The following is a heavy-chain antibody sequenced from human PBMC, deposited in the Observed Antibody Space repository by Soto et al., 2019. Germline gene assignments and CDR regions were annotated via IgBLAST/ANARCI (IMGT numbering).Heavy chain of an antibody. CDR1: GFTFSSYG. CDR2: IWYDGSNK. D-gene: IGHD3-10*01. J-gene: IGHJ6*03. CDR3: ARGEPWFGELFYYYMDV. V-gene: IGHV3-33*01. Sequence: GESLKISCAASGFTFSSYGMHWVRQAPGKGLEWVAVIWYDGSNKYYADSVKGRFTISRDNSKNTLYLQMNSLRAEDTAVYYCARGEPWFGELFYYYMDVWGKGTTVTVSS.